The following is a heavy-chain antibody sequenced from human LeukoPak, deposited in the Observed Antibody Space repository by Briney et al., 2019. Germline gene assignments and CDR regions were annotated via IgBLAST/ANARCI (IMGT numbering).Heavy chain of an antibody. Sequence: ASVKVSCKASGGTFSSYAISWVRQAPGQGLEWMGWINTNTGNPTYAQGFTGRFVFSLDTSVSTAYLQICSLKAEDTAVYYCAREYCSGGSCYSMFDPWGQGTLVTVSS. CDR2: INTNTGNP. CDR3: AREYCSGGSCYSMFDP. CDR1: GGTFSSYA. V-gene: IGHV7-4-1*01. J-gene: IGHJ5*02. D-gene: IGHD2-15*01.